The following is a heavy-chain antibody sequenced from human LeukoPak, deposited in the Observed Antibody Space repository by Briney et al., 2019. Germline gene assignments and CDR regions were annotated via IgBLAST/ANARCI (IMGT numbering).Heavy chain of an antibody. CDR1: GGSISSGGYY. CDR2: IYYSGST. Sequence: SETQSLTCTVSGGSISSGGYYWSWIRQPPGKGLEWIGYIYYSGSTYYNPSLKSRVTISVDTSKNQFSLKLSSVTAADTAVYYCARDFYSGYRYFDSWGQGTLVTVSS. J-gene: IGHJ4*02. CDR3: ARDFYSGYRYFDS. V-gene: IGHV4-31*03. D-gene: IGHD5-12*01.